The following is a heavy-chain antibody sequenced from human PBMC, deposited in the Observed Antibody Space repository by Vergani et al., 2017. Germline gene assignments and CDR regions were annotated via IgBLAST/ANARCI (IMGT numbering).Heavy chain of an antibody. J-gene: IGHJ6*03. CDR3: ASEYYYYYYMDV. CDR1: GGTFSSYA. Sequence: QVQLVQSGAEVKKPGSSVKVSCKASGGTFSSYAISWVRQAPGQGLEWMGRIIPILGIANYAQKCQGRVTITADKSTSTAYMELSSLRSEDTAVYYCASEYYYYYYMDVWGKGTTVTVSS. V-gene: IGHV1-69*09. CDR2: IIPILGIA.